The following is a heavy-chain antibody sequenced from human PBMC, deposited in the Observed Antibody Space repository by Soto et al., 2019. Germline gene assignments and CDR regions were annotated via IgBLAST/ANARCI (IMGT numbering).Heavy chain of an antibody. CDR2: IYYSGGT. Sequence: QLHLQESGPGLVKPSETLSLICNVSGFSISSSSYYWAWIRQPPGKGLEWIGTIYYSGGTYYNPSLESRLTIPVETSKNQVSLKLTSVIAADTAVYYCARALWGYGEFYMDVWGRGTTVTVSS. CDR1: GFSISSSSYY. V-gene: IGHV4-39*01. D-gene: IGHD3-10*01. CDR3: ARALWGYGEFYMDV. J-gene: IGHJ6*03.